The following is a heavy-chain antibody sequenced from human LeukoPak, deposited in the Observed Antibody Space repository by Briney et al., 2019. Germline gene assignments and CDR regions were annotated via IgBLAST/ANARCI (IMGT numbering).Heavy chain of an antibody. CDR3: ARGSYVGSFDY. CDR1: GFSFSSYW. D-gene: IGHD1-26*01. CDR2: IKQDGSEK. Sequence: GGSLRLSCAASGFSFSSYWMSWVRQAPGKGLEWVANIKQDGSEKYYVDSVKGRFTISRDNAKNSLYLQMNSLRAEDTAVYYCARGSYVGSFDYWGQGTLVTVSS. V-gene: IGHV3-7*04. J-gene: IGHJ4*02.